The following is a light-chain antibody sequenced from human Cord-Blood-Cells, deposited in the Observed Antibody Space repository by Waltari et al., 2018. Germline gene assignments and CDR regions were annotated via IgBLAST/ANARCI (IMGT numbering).Light chain of an antibody. J-gene: IGKJ1*01. CDR3: QQYNSYGT. Sequence: DIQMTQSPSTLSASVGDRVTITCRASPSISSWLALYQQKPGKAPKLLIYKASSLESGVPSRFSGSGAGTEFTLTISSLQPDDFATDYCQQYNSYGTFGQGTKVEIK. CDR2: KAS. V-gene: IGKV1-5*03. CDR1: PSISSW.